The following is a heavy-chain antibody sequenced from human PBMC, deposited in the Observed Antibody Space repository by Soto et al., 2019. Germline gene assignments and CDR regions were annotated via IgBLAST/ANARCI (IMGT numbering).Heavy chain of an antibody. CDR2: ISYDGRNK. CDR1: GFSLNDYG. Sequence: ESGGGVVQPGRSMRLSCAASGFSLNDYGMHWVRQPPGKGLEWVAVISYDGRNKYYTDSVRGRFTISRDISKGTLYLQMNSLRPEDTAVYYCAKSNRGAYDTPDFWGQGTLVTVSP. CDR3: AKSNRGAYDTPDF. D-gene: IGHD3-22*01. J-gene: IGHJ4*02. V-gene: IGHV3-30*18.